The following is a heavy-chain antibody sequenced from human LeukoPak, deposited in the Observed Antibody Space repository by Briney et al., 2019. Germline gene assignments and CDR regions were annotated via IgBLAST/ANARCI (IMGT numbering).Heavy chain of an antibody. Sequence: GGSLRLSCAASGFTFSTYRMHWVRQAPGEGLVWVSRISGDGSTTDYADSMKGRFTISRDNAKNTLYLQMNSLRAEDTAVYYCTRRVDSTRWYDPWGQGTLVTVSS. CDR3: TRRVDSTRWYDP. V-gene: IGHV3-74*01. CDR1: GFTFSTYR. J-gene: IGHJ5*02. CDR2: ISGDGSTT. D-gene: IGHD2-15*01.